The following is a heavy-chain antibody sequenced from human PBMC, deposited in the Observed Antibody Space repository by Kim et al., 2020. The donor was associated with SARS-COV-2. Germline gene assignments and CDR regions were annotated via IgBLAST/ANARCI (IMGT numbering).Heavy chain of an antibody. CDR1: GLIFSNYA. CDR3: TKLMGSIRPTRGMDV. V-gene: IGHV3-23*01. CDR2: ISGSGDVS. Sequence: GGSLRLSCVASGLIFSNYAFTWVRQAPGKGLEWVSGISGSGDVSHYADSVKGRFTTSRDNSKSTLYLLVDSLRAEDTAIYYCTKLMGSIRPTRGMDVWGQGSTVTVSS. D-gene: IGHD2-21*01. J-gene: IGHJ6*02.